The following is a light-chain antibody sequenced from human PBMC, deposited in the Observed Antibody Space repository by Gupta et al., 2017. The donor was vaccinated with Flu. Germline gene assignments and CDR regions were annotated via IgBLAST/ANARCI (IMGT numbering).Light chain of an antibody. CDR1: QSVLYSSNNKNY. Sequence: DIVMTQSPDPLAVSLGERATINCKSSQSVLYSSNNKNYLAWYQQKPGQPPKLLIYWASTRESGVPDRFSGSGSGTDFTLTISSLQAEDVAVYYCQQYYSGPRTFGQGTKVEVK. V-gene: IGKV4-1*01. CDR3: QQYYSGPRT. J-gene: IGKJ1*01. CDR2: WAS.